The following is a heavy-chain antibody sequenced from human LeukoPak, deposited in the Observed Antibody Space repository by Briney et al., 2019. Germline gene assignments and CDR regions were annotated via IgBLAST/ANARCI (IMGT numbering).Heavy chain of an antibody. D-gene: IGHD3-22*01. CDR3: ARESPDSSGYYSDY. CDR2: ISGYNGNT. CDR1: GYTFTSYG. Sequence: ASVKVSCKASGYTFTSYGISWVRQAPGKGLEWMGWISGYNGNTNYAQKLQGRVTMTTDTSTSTVYMELRSLRSDDTAVYYCARESPDSSGYYSDYWGQGTLVTVSS. J-gene: IGHJ4*02. V-gene: IGHV1-18*01.